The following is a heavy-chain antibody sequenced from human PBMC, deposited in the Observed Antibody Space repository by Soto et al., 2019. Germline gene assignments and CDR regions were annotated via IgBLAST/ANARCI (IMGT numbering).Heavy chain of an antibody. D-gene: IGHD6-19*01. V-gene: IGHV3-23*01. CDR1: GFTFSSYV. CDR3: AKERSSGWDRPVSDGTDV. J-gene: IGHJ6*02. Sequence: EVQLLESGGGLVQPGGSLRLSCTASGFTFSSYVMSWVRQAPGKGLEWVSIIVGSGGTTYYADSVQGRFTVSRDNSKNALYLQRGGPRAEDTAVYYWAKERSSGWDRPVSDGTDVWGQGATVTVSS. CDR2: IVGSGGTT.